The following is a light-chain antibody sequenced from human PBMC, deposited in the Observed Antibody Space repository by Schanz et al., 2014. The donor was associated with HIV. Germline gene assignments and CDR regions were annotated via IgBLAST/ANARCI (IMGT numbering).Light chain of an antibody. V-gene: IGLV2-14*03. J-gene: IGLJ2*01. CDR1: SSDLGRLNC. Sequence: QSALTQPASVSGSPGQSISISCTGTSSDLGRLNCVSWYQQHPGKAPKLVISDFANRPSGVSDHFSGSKSGNMAYLTISAXXXEDEADYYCSSYTSSSIVVFGGGTKLTVL. CDR3: SSYTSSSIVV. CDR2: DFA.